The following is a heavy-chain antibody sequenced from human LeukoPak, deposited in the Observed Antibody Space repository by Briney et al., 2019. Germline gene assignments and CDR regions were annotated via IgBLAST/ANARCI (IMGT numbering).Heavy chain of an antibody. V-gene: IGHV4-39*07. CDR1: GGSISSSSYY. Sequence: SETLSLTCTVSGGSISSSSYYWGWIRQPPGKGLEWIGSIFYSGTSYYNPSLKSRVTISVDTSKNQFSLKLSSVTAADTAVYYCARSYYGSGSYYYANAFDIWGQGTMVTVSS. J-gene: IGHJ3*02. CDR2: IFYSGTS. D-gene: IGHD3-10*01. CDR3: ARSYYGSGSYYYANAFDI.